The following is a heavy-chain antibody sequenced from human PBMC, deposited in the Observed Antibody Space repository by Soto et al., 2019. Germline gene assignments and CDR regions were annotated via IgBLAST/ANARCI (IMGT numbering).Heavy chain of an antibody. Sequence: SQTLSLTCSVSGGAVSSGSYSWSCIRQPPGKGLEWIGYIYYSGSTNYNPSLKSRVTISVDTSKNQFSLKPSSVTAADTAVYYCAADHPYSSSCWARGALVPVSS. J-gene: IGHJ1*01. CDR3: AADHPYSSSC. D-gene: IGHD6-13*01. CDR2: IYYSGST. CDR1: GGAVSSGSYS. V-gene: IGHV4-61*01.